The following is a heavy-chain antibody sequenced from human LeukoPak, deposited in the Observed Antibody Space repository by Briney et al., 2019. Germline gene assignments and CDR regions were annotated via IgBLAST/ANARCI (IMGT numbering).Heavy chain of an antibody. CDR3: ARARRDSGFYKVDY. D-gene: IGHD3-3*01. CDR1: GGSLSGSY. Sequence: SETLSLTCAVYGGSLSGSYWSWIRQPPGRGLEWIGEINHSGSANYNPSLKSRVTLSIDKSKNQFSLNLNSVTAADTAVYYCARARRDSGFYKVDYWGQGTLVTVSS. J-gene: IGHJ4*02. V-gene: IGHV4-34*01. CDR2: INHSGSA.